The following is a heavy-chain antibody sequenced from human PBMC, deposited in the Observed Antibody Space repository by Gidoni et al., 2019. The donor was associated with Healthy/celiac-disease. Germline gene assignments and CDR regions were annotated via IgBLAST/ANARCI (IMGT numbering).Heavy chain of an antibody. CDR1: GFTFSSYG. J-gene: IGHJ3*02. CDR3: ARDGGITMIVEDDAFDI. D-gene: IGHD3-22*01. Sequence: QVQLVESGGGVVQPGRSLRLSCAAAGFTFSSYGMHWVRQAPGTGLEGVAVIWYDGSNTYYADSVKGRFTISRDNSKNTLYLQMNSLRAEDTAVYYCARDGGITMIVEDDAFDIWGQGTMVTVSS. V-gene: IGHV3-33*01. CDR2: IWYDGSNT.